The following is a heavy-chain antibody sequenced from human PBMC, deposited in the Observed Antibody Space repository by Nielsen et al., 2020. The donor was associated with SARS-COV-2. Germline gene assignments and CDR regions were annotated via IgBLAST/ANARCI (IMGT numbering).Heavy chain of an antibody. V-gene: IGHV3-74*01. CDR3: ASRRDGYNYDTY. D-gene: IGHD5-24*01. CDR1: GYTLTELS. CDR2: INNDGSIT. J-gene: IGHJ4*02. Sequence: SCKVSGYTLTELSMHWVRQAPGEGLVWLSRINNDGSITSYADSVSGRFTISRDNAKNTLYLQMNSLGVKDTAVYYCASRRDGYNYDTYWGQGTLVNVSS.